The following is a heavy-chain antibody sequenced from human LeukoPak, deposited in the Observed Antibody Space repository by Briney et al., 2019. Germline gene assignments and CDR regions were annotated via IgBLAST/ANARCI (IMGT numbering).Heavy chain of an antibody. D-gene: IGHD3-16*01. CDR1: GFTFSSYS. CDR2: ISSSSSTI. Sequence: GGSLRLSCAASGFTFSSYSMNWVRQAPGKGLEWVSYISSSSSTIYYADSVKGRFTISRDNAKNSLYLQVNSLRAEDTAVYYCARESWGRRFDDIWGQGTMVTVSS. CDR3: ARESWGRRFDDI. J-gene: IGHJ3*02. V-gene: IGHV3-48*01.